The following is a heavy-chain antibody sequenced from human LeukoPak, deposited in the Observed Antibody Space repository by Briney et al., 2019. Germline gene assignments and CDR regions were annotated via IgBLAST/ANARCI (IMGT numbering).Heavy chain of an antibody. Sequence: ASVKLSCKASGYTFTSYGISWVRQGPGQGLEWMGWMHPNSGGTNYAQKCQGRVTMTRDTSISTAYVDLSSLRSDDTAVYYCARHTTIFGVAIIDIWGQGTMVTVSS. CDR1: GYTFTSYG. CDR2: MHPNSGGT. J-gene: IGHJ3*02. CDR3: ARHTTIFGVAIIDI. D-gene: IGHD3-3*01. V-gene: IGHV1-2*02.